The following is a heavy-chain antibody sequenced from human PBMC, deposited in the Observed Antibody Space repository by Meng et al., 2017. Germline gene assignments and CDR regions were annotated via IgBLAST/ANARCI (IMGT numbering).Heavy chain of an antibody. V-gene: IGHV1-18*01. J-gene: IGHJ2*01. CDR1: GGTFTSYG. CDR3: ARGGSRYYGDYNWYFDL. D-gene: IGHD4-17*01. Sequence: QVQLVQAGAEGKKPGSSVKVSCKASGGTFTSYGISWVRQAPGQGLEWMGWISAYNGNTNYAQKLQGRVTMTTDTSTSTAYMELRSLRSDDTAVYYCARGGSRYYGDYNWYFDLWGRGTLVTVSS. CDR2: ISAYNGNT.